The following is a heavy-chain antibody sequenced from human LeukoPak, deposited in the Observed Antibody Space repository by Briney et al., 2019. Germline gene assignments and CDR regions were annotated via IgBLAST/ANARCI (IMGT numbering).Heavy chain of an antibody. CDR2: IYPGDSDT. D-gene: IGHD2-15*01. Sequence: GESLKISCKGPGYSFTSYWIGWVRQMPGKGLERMGIIYPGDSDTRYSPSFQGQVTISADKSISTAYLQRSSLKASDTAMYYCAIVVADTDAFDIWGQGTMVTVSS. CDR1: GYSFTSYW. J-gene: IGHJ3*02. CDR3: AIVVADTDAFDI. V-gene: IGHV5-51*01.